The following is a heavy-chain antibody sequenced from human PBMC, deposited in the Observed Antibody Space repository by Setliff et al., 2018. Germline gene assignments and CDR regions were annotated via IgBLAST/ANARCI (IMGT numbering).Heavy chain of an antibody. D-gene: IGHD3-3*01. V-gene: IGHV4-39*07. CDR3: ARRTEYYNFWSGYYDY. CDR1: GGSISSSSYY. CDR2: IYYSVST. J-gene: IGHJ4*02. Sequence: SETLSLTCTVSGGSISSSSYYWGWIRQPPGKGLEWIGSIYYSVSTYYNPSLKSRVTISVDTSKSQFSLKLSSVTAADTAVDYCARRTEYYNFWSGYYDYWGQGTLVTVSS.